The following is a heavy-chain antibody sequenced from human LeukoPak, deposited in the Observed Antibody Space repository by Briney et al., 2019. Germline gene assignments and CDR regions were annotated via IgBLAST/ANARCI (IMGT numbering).Heavy chain of an antibody. CDR1: GGSFSGYS. D-gene: IGHD6-19*01. J-gene: IGHJ5*02. Sequence: SETLSLTCAVYGGSFSGYSWSWIRQPPGKGLEWIGEINHSGSTNYNPSLKSRVTISVDTSKNQFSLKLSSVTAADTAVYYCARHALLQWLVRIRGNWFDPWGQGTLVTVSS. CDR3: ARHALLQWLVRIRGNWFDP. V-gene: IGHV4-34*01. CDR2: INHSGST.